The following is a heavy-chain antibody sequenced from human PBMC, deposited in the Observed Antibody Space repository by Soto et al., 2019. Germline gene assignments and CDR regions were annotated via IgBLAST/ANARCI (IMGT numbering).Heavy chain of an antibody. CDR1: GGTFSSYS. CDR3: ASCLVTSYFYCCGMDV. CDR2: TIPIFGTT. D-gene: IGHD2-21*02. J-gene: IGHJ6*02. Sequence: QVQLVQSGAEVKKPGSSVKVSCKASGGTFSSYSISWVRQAPGQGLEWMGGTIPIFGTTNYAHKCQGRVTITADESTSTAYQQLSRIRSEATAVYYCASCLVTSYFYCCGMDVWGQGTTFTVSS. V-gene: IGHV1-69*12.